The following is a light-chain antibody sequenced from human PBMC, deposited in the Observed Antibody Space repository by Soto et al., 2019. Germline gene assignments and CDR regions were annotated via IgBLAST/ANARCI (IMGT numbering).Light chain of an antibody. V-gene: IGKV1-5*01. J-gene: IGKJ1*01. CDR2: DAS. Sequence: EIQMTQSPSTLSASVGDRVTITCRASQTISSSLAWYQFKPGKAPKLLIYDASSLESGVPSRFSGSGSGTEFTLTISSLQPDDFATYYCQQYNSYSRTFGQGTKVDIK. CDR1: QTISSS. CDR3: QQYNSYSRT.